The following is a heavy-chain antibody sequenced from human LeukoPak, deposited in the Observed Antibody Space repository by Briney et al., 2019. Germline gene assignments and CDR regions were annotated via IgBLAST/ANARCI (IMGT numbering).Heavy chain of an antibody. V-gene: IGHV3-21*01. Sequence: PGGSLRLSCAASGFSFSSDTMNCVRQAPGKGLEWVSSISSSSSYIYYADSVKGRFTRDSDNAKNSLYMHSLSAGAEAMYVYYSARDGTGFVFDYWGQGTLVTVSS. CDR2: ISSSSSYI. CDR3: ARDGTGFVFDY. CDR1: GFSFSSDT. J-gene: IGHJ4*02. D-gene: IGHD3/OR15-3a*01.